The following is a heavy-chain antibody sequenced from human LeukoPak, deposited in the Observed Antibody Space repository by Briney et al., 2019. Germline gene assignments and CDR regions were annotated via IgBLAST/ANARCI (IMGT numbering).Heavy chain of an antibody. V-gene: IGHV3-13*01. J-gene: IGHJ6*02. CDR1: GFTFSSYD. D-gene: IGHD4-17*01. CDR2: IGTAGDT. CDR3: ARGDTVTTPHIDYYYGMDV. Sequence: GGSLRLSCAASGFTFSSYDMHWVRQATGKGLEWVSAIGTAGDTYYPGSVKGRFTISRENAKNSLYLQMNSLRAGDTAVYYCARGDTVTTPHIDYYYGMDVWGQGTTVTVSS.